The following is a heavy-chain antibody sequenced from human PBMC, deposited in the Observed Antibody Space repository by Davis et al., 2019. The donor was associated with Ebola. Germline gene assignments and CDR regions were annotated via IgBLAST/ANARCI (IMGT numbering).Heavy chain of an antibody. CDR2: IYSGGST. Sequence: GGPLRLSCALSGLTDGSNHISRVRQGPGKGLEWVVVIYSGGSTEYADSVKGRFTISRDNSKNTLYLQMNSLSAEDTALYYCASASSDWLFPFDYWGHGTLVSVSS. J-gene: IGHJ4*01. D-gene: IGHD3/OR15-3a*01. CDR3: ASASSDWLFPFDY. V-gene: IGHV3-53*01. CDR1: GLTDGSNH.